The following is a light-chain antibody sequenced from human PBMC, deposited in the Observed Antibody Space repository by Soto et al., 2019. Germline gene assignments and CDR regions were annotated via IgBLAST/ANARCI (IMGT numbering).Light chain of an antibody. V-gene: IGLV1-40*01. CDR3: QSYDSSLSGLYV. CDR1: SSNIGAGYD. CDR2: GNS. Sequence: QSVLTQPPSVSGAPGQRVTISCTGSSSNIGAGYDVHWYQQLPGTAPKLLIYGNSNRPSGVPDRFSGSKSGTSASLAITGLQAEDEADYCCQSYDSSLSGLYVFGTGTKLT. J-gene: IGLJ1*01.